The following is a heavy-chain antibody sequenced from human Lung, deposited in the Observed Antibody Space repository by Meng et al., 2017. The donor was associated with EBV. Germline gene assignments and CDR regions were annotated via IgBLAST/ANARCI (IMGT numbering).Heavy chain of an antibody. V-gene: IGHV1-3*04. CDR1: GYNFTSYA. Sequence: QVQFVQAGTKVKKPRATVEVSCKASGYNFTSYAMNWVRQAPGQRLEWMGWINIGNGETKYSQKFQGSVTLTRDTSASTAYMELSSLRSEDTAVYYCASRPGIAVAGFDYWGQGTLVTVSS. CDR3: ASRPGIAVAGFDY. D-gene: IGHD6-19*01. CDR2: INIGNGET. J-gene: IGHJ4*02.